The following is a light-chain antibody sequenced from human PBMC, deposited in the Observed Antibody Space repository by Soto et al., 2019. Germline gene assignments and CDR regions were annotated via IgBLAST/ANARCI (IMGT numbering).Light chain of an antibody. CDR2: AAS. J-gene: IGKJ4*01. V-gene: IGKV1-27*01. CDR3: QNYNSAPPAGT. CDR1: QGINNH. Sequence: DFQMTQSPSSLSASVGDRVTITCRASQGINNHLAWFQQKPGKVPKVLIYAASTLQSGVPSRFSGSGSGTDFTLTISSLQPEGVATYYCQNYNSAPPAGTFGGGTKVEIK.